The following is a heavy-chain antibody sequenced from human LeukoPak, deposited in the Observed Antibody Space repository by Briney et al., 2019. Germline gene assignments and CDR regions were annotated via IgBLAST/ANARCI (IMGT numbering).Heavy chain of an antibody. CDR3: VKASESSGKNWFDP. D-gene: IGHD3-10*01. V-gene: IGHV3-23*01. Sequence: GGSLRLSCAASGFTFSSYAMSWVRQSPGKGLEWVSSISGGGGFTYYADSVKGRFTISRDNSKNTLYLQMNSLRAEDTALYYCVKASESSGKNWFDPWGQGTLVNVSS. J-gene: IGHJ5*02. CDR2: ISGGGGFT. CDR1: GFTFSSYA.